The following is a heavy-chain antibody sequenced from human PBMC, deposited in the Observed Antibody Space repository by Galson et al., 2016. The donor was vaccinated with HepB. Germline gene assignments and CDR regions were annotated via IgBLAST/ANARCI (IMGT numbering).Heavy chain of an antibody. J-gene: IGHJ6*02. CDR1: GYTFINYD. Sequence: SVKVSCKAAGYTFINYDINWVRQAPGQGLECLGWVNPDSGTRGYSQKFQGRVTMTTDRSIGTAYMELSSLRSDDTAVYYCPRTKVRGRPAMDVWGQGTTVTVSS. V-gene: IGHV1-8*02. CDR3: PRTKVRGRPAMDV. CDR2: VNPDSGTR. D-gene: IGHD3-10*01.